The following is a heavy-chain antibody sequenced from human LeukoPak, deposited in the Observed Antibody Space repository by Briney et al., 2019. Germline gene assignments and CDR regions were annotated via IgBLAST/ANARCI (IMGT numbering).Heavy chain of an antibody. CDR1: GYSISSGYY. V-gene: IGHV4-38-2*02. CDR2: IYHSGST. Sequence: NPSETLSLTCTVSGYSISSGYYWGWIRQPPGKGLEWIGSIYHSGSTCYNPSLKSRVTISVDTSKNQFSLKLSSVTAADTAVYYCAREWGSSNPPFDYWGQGTLVTVSS. D-gene: IGHD3-10*01. J-gene: IGHJ4*02. CDR3: AREWGSSNPPFDY.